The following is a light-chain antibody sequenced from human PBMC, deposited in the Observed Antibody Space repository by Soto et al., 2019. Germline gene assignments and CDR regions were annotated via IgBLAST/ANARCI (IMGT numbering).Light chain of an antibody. CDR3: CSYANTTTLEYV. Sequence: QSVLSQPASVSGSPGQSITISCTGTSSDVGGFEYVSWYQHQPGKAPKLIIYGVTKRPSGVSNRFSGSKSGNTASLTISGIQAEDEGDYFCCSYANTTTLEYVFGTGTKGTVL. CDR2: GVT. CDR1: SSDVGGFEY. J-gene: IGLJ1*01. V-gene: IGLV2-14*01.